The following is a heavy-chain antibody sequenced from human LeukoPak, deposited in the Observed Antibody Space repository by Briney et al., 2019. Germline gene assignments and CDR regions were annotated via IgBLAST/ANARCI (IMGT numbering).Heavy chain of an antibody. J-gene: IGHJ6*02. CDR2: INHSGST. CDR1: GGSISSYY. V-gene: IGHV4-34*01. Sequence: PSETLSLTCTVSGGSISSYYWSWIRQPPGKGLEWIGEINHSGSTNYNPSLKSRVTISVDTSKNQFSLKLSSVTAADTAVYYCARGYGMDVWGQGTTVTVSS. CDR3: ARGYGMDV.